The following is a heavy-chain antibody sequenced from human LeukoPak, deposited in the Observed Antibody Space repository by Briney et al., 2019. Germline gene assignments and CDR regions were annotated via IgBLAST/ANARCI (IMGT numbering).Heavy chain of an antibody. CDR3: ARGRYCSSTSCQRRYGMDV. Sequence: ASVKVSCKASGYTFTSYYMHWVRQAPGQGLEWMGIINPSGGSTSYAQKFQGRVTMTRDTSTSTVYMALSSLRSEDTAVYYCARGRYCSSTSCQRRYGMDVWGQGTTVTVSS. D-gene: IGHD2-2*01. J-gene: IGHJ6*02. CDR2: INPSGGST. V-gene: IGHV1-46*01. CDR1: GYTFTSYY.